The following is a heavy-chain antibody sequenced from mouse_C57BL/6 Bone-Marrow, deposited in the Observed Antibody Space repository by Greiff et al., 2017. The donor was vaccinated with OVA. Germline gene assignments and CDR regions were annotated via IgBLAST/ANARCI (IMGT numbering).Heavy chain of an antibody. Sequence: QVQLQQSGAELARPGASVKLSCKASGYTFTSYGISWVKQRTGQGLEWIGEIYPRSGNTYYNEKFKGKATLTADKSSSTAYMELRSLTSEDSAVYFCARSLHRFAYWGQGTLVTVSA. CDR2: IYPRSGNT. D-gene: IGHD6-2*01. V-gene: IGHV1-81*01. CDR1: GYTFTSYG. J-gene: IGHJ3*01. CDR3: ARSLHRFAY.